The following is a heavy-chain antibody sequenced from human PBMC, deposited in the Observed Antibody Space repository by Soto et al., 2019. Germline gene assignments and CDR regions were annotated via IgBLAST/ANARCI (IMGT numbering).Heavy chain of an antibody. D-gene: IGHD4-4*01. CDR2: IIPIFGTA. V-gene: IGHV1-69*06. J-gene: IGHJ4*02. CDR1: GGTFSSYA. Sequence: ASVKVSCKASGGTFSSYAISWVRQAPGQGLEWMGGIIPIFGTANYAQKFQGRVTITADKSTSTAYMELSSLRSEDTAVYYCARAETDYSNYSLDYWGQGNMVNVS. CDR3: ARAETDYSNYSLDY.